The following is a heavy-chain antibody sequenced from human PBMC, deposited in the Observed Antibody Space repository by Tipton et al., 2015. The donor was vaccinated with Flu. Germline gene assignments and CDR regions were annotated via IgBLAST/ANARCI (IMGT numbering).Heavy chain of an antibody. CDR1: GDSIRNDYF. D-gene: IGHD7-27*01. CDR3: ARDRGNWGSVWFDP. Sequence: TLSLTCAVSGDSIRNDYFWGWIRQPPGKGLEWIATIHRSGSTKYNPSLKSRVTISVDTSKNQFSLEMRSVTAADTAIYYCARDRGNWGSVWFDPWGQGTLVTVSS. J-gene: IGHJ5*02. V-gene: IGHV4-38-2*02. CDR2: IHRSGST.